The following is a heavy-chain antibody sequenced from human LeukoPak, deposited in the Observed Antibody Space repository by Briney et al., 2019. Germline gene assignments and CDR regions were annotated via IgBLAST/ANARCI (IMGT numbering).Heavy chain of an antibody. D-gene: IGHD3-3*01. CDR3: VRESAFWSGQGIGRPLDV. Sequence: GGPLRLSGAASGFTFIDYYMGWIRQAPWKGREGVSYIISSGSTIYYAVSVKGRFTISRDNAKNSLYLQMNSLRAEDTAVYYCVRESAFWSGQGIGRPLDVWGKGTTVTVSS. J-gene: IGHJ6*04. CDR1: GFTFIDYY. CDR2: IISSGSTI. V-gene: IGHV3-11*04.